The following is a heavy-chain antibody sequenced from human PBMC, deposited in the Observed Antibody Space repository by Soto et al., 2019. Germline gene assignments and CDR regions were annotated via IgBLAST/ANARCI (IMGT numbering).Heavy chain of an antibody. CDR3: ARGRVAGVFWFDP. D-gene: IGHD6-19*01. CDR2: INHSGST. V-gene: IGHV4-34*01. J-gene: IGHJ5*02. CDR1: GGSFSGYY. Sequence: PSETLSLTCAVYGGSFSGYYWSWIRQPPGKGLEWIGEINHSGSTNYNPSLKSRVTISVDTSKNQFSLKLSSVTAADTAVYYCARGRVAGVFWFDPWGQGTLVTVS.